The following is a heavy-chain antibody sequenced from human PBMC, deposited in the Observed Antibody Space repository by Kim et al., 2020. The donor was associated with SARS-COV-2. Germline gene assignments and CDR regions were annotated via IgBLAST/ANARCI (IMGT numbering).Heavy chain of an antibody. CDR3: ASGYSSSWSAEYFQH. Sequence: GGSLRLSCAASGFTVSSNYMSWVRQAPGKGLEWVSVIYSGGSTYYADSVKGRFTISRHNSKNTLYLQMNSLRAEDTAVYYCASGYSSSWSAEYFQHWGQGTLVTVSS. CDR2: IYSGGST. J-gene: IGHJ1*01. D-gene: IGHD6-13*01. CDR1: GFTVSSNY. V-gene: IGHV3-53*04.